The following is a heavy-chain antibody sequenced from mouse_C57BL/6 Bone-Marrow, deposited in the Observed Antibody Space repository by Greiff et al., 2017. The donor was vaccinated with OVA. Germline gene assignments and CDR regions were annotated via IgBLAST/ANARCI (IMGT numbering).Heavy chain of an antibody. J-gene: IGHJ3*01. CDR3: ARYGGYDGDWFAY. V-gene: IGHV1-82*01. CDR1: GYAFSSSW. D-gene: IGHD2-2*01. CDR2: IYPGDGDT. Sequence: VQLQQSGPELVKPGASVKISCKASGYAFSSSWMNWVKQRPGKGLEWIGRIYPGDGDTNYNGKFKGKATLTADKSSSTAYMQLSSLTSEDSAVYFCARYGGYDGDWFAYWGQGTLVTVSA.